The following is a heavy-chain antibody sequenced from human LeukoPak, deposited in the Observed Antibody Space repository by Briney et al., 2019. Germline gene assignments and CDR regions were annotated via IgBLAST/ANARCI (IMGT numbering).Heavy chain of an antibody. D-gene: IGHD3-22*01. Sequence: SETLSLTCAVYGGSFSGYYWSWIRQPPGKGLEWIGEINHSGSTNYNPSLKSRVTISVDTSKNQFSLKLSSVTAADTAVYYCARLALGYYDSSGYQGDGYWGQGTLVTVSS. CDR2: INHSGST. CDR3: ARLALGYYDSSGYQGDGY. V-gene: IGHV4-34*01. J-gene: IGHJ4*02. CDR1: GGSFSGYY.